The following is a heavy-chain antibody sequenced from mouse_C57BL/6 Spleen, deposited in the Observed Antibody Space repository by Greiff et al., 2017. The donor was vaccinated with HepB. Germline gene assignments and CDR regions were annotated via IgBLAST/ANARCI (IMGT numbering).Heavy chain of an antibody. J-gene: IGHJ1*03. CDR1: GYSITSGYD. D-gene: IGHD2-4*01. V-gene: IGHV3-1*01. CDR3: ARDRIYDYDGPWYFDV. CDR2: ISYSGST. Sequence: EVKVVESGPGMVKPSQSLSLTCTVTGYSITSGYDWHWMRHFPGNKLEWMGYISYSGSTNYNPSLKSRISITHDTSKNHFFLKLNSVTTEDTATYYCARDRIYDYDGPWYFDVWGTGTTVTVSS.